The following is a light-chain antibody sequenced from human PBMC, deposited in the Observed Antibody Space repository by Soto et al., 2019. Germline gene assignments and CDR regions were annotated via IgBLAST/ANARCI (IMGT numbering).Light chain of an antibody. CDR2: AAS. J-gene: IGKJ1*01. Sequence: QMTQSPSSLSASVGEKIIITCRASRDVGSDVSWYQQKPGQAPKLLIYAASNLYTGVPSRFSGSRSGTEFTLTISSLQPEDFATYYCQQSYSSPPTFGQGTKVDIK. V-gene: IGKV1-39*01. CDR1: RDVGSD. CDR3: QQSYSSPPT.